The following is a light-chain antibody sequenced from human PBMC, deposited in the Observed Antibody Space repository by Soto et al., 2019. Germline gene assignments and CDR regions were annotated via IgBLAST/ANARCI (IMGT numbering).Light chain of an antibody. V-gene: IGKV1-6*01. Sequence: IQMTHSPSTLSGSVGDRVTITCRASQTISSWLAWYQQKPGKAPKLLIYAASSLQSGVPSRFSGSGSGTDFTLTISSLQPEDFATYYCLQDYNYTWTFGQGTKVDIK. CDR1: QTISSW. CDR2: AAS. J-gene: IGKJ1*01. CDR3: LQDYNYTWT.